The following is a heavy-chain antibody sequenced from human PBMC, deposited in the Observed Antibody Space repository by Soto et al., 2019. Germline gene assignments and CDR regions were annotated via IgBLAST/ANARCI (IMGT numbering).Heavy chain of an antibody. CDR1: GFTFSSDG. D-gene: IGHD3-3*01. CDR2: ISYDGSNK. J-gene: IGHJ4*02. V-gene: IGHV3-30*18. CDR3: AKDFRTIFGVVLDY. Sequence: QVQLVESGGGVVQPGRSLRLSCAASGFTFSSDGMHWVRQAPGKGLEWVAVISYDGSNKYYADSVKGRFTISRDNSKNTLYLQMNSLRAEDTAVYYCAKDFRTIFGVVLDYWGQGTLVTVSS.